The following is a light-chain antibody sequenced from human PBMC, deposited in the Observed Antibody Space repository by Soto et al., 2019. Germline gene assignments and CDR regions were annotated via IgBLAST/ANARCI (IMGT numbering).Light chain of an antibody. CDR1: SSNIGSNT. CDR2: TND. CDR3: SSWDDSLKAVV. V-gene: IGLV1-44*01. Sequence: QLVLTQPPSASGTPGQSVTISCFGSSSNIGSNTVSWYQQLPGTAPKLLIYTNDQRPSGVPDRFSGSKSGTSASLAITGLQSADEADYHCSSWDDSLKAVVFGGGTKLTVL. J-gene: IGLJ2*01.